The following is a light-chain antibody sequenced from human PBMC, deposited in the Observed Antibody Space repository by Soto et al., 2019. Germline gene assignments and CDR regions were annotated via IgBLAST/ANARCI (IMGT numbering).Light chain of an antibody. CDR2: EVS. V-gene: IGLV2-14*01. CDR3: SSYTIVSTLI. Sequence: QSALTQPASVSGSPGQSITISCTGTSSDVGAYDYVSWYQQHPGKAPKLMIYEVSNRPSGVSIRFSGSKSGSTASLTISGLQAEDEADYYCSSYTIVSTLIFGGGTKVTVL. J-gene: IGLJ2*01. CDR1: SSDVGAYDY.